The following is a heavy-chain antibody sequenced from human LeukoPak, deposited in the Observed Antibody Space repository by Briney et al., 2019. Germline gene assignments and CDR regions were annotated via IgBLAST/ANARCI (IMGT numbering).Heavy chain of an antibody. J-gene: IGHJ4*02. CDR3: ARDRSGGVFDY. CDR1: GFTFRNYA. Sequence: GGSLRLSCEVSGFTFRNYAMHWVRQAPGKGLEWVAVISNVGTNEYYGDSVKGRFTISRDNSKNTLDLQMNSLRAEDTAVYYCARDRSGGVFDYWGQGTLVTVSS. D-gene: IGHD6-25*01. CDR2: ISNVGTNE. V-gene: IGHV3-30-3*01.